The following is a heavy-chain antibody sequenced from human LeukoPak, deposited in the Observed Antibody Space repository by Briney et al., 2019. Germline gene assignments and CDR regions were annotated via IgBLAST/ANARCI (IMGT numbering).Heavy chain of an antibody. Sequence: ASVKVSCKASGHTLSELAIHWVRQAPGQGLEWMGWISAYNGNTNNAQKLQGRVTMTTDTSTSTAYMELRSLRSDDTAVYYCARYPLSYSSNWHYYFDYWGQGTLLTVSS. D-gene: IGHD6-13*01. J-gene: IGHJ4*02. CDR2: ISAYNGNT. CDR1: GHTLSELA. CDR3: ARYPLSYSSNWHYYFDY. V-gene: IGHV1-18*01.